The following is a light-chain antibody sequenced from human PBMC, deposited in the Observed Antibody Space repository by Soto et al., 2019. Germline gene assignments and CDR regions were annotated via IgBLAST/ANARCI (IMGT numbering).Light chain of an antibody. J-gene: IGKJ5*01. CDR2: DAS. Sequence: AIQWTQSPTCLSSCLAHRVTIIGRPSQGISSALAWYQQKPGKAPKLLIYDASSLESGVPSRFSGSGSGTDFTLTISSLQPEDFATYYCQQFNNYPITFGQGTRLEIK. CDR3: QQFNNYPIT. V-gene: IGKV1D-13*01. CDR1: QGISSA.